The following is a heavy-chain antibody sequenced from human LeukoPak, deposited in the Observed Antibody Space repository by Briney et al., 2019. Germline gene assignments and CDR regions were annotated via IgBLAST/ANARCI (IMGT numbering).Heavy chain of an antibody. D-gene: IGHD2-8*01. CDR1: RFTFSSYG. V-gene: IGHV3-30*02. CDR2: IQYDGSNE. CDR3: AKDRCSNGVGCYYYYMDV. Sequence: GGSLRLSCAASRFTFSSYGMHWVRQAPGKGLEWVAYIQYDGSNEQYADSVKGRFSISRDSSKNILYLQMNSLRAEDSAVYYCAKDRCSNGVGCYYYYMDVWGKGTTVTISS. J-gene: IGHJ6*03.